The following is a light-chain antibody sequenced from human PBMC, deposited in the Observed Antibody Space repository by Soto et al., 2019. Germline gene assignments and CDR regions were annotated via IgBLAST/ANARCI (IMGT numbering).Light chain of an antibody. J-gene: IGKJ1*01. Sequence: DIEMTQSPSSLSSSVGDRVTITCRASQGISNYLAWCQQKQGKVPKLLIYAASTLQSGVPSRFSGSGSGTDFTLTISSLQPEDVATYYCQKYNSAPRTFGQGTKVEIK. CDR3: QKYNSAPRT. CDR1: QGISNY. V-gene: IGKV1-27*01. CDR2: AAS.